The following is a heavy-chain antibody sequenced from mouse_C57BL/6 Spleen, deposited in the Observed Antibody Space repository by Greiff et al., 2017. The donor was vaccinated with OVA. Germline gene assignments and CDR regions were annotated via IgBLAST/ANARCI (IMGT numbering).Heavy chain of an antibody. CDR1: GYAFSSYW. CDR3: AGGGHYSGSSYDYYAMDD. J-gene: IGHJ4*01. Sequence: QVQLQQSGAELVKPGASVKISCKASGYAFSSYWMNWVKQRPGKGLEWIGQIYPGDGDTNYNGKFKGKATLTADKSSSTAYMQLSSLTSQDSAVYFYAGGGHYSGSSYDYYAMDDWGQGTSVTVAS. D-gene: IGHD1-1*01. V-gene: IGHV1-80*01. CDR2: IYPGDGDT.